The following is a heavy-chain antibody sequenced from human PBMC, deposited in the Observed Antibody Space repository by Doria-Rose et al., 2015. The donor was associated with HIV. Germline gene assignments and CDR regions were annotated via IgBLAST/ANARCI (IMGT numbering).Heavy chain of an antibody. CDR2: IFSDDER. Sequence: QVTLKEFGPVLVKPTETLTLTCTVSGVSLSSPGMGVSWIRQPPGKALEWLANIFSDDERSYKTSLKSRLTSSRDTSKIQVVLTMTDMDPVGTATYYCARIKSSRWYHKYYFDFWGQGTLVIVSA. V-gene: IGHV2-26*01. CDR1: GVSLSSPGMG. CDR3: ARIKSSRWYHKYYFDF. D-gene: IGHD6-13*01. J-gene: IGHJ4*02.